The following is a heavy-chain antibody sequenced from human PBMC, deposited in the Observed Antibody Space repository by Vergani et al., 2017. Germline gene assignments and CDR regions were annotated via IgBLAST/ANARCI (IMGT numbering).Heavy chain of an antibody. CDR2: IYYSGST. CDR1: GGSISSGSYY. D-gene: IGHD6-19*01. J-gene: IGHJ5*02. V-gene: IGHV4-61*10. CDR3: ARGNRRVQQWLDWFDP. Sequence: QVQLQESGPGLVKPSQTLSLTCTVSGGSISSGSYYWSWIRQPAGKGLEWIGYIYYSGSTNYNPSLKSRVTISVDTSKNQFSLKLSSVTAADTAVYYCARGNRRVQQWLDWFDPWGQGTLVTVSS.